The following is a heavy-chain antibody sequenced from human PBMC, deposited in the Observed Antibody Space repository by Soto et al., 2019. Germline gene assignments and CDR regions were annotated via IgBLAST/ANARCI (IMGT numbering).Heavy chain of an antibody. J-gene: IGHJ4*02. V-gene: IGHV3-30-3*01. CDR3: ARGPGYYDSSGYPY. CDR2: ISYDGSNK. Sequence: GGSLRLSCAASGFTFSSYAMHWVRQAPGKGLEWVAVISYDGSNKYYADSVKGRFTISRDNSKNTLYLQMNSLRAEDTAVYYCARGPGYYDSSGYPYWGQGTLVTVSS. D-gene: IGHD3-22*01. CDR1: GFTFSSYA.